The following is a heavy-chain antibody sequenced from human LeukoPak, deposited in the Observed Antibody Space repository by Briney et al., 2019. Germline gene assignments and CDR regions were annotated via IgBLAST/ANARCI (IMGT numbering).Heavy chain of an antibody. CDR1: GFTFSNYG. CDR3: TTGRILEWLLPEYFQH. CDR2: IRFNGSTN. Sequence: GGSLRLPCAASGFTFSNYGMHWVRQAPGKGLEWVTFIRFNGSTNYYADSVKGRFTISRDNAKNTLYLQMNSLKTEDTAVYYCTTGRILEWLLPEYFQHWGQGTLVTVSS. J-gene: IGHJ1*01. D-gene: IGHD3-3*01. V-gene: IGHV3-30*02.